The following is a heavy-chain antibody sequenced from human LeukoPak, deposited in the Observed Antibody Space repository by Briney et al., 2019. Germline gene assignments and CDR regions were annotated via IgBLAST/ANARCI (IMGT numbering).Heavy chain of an antibody. J-gene: IGHJ4*02. CDR3: ARGRDRSKAGDH. Sequence: SETLSLTCAVYGGSCDDYYCSWIRQPPGKGLEWIGEIHPSGIFYYNSSLMSRVTISIDTSKSQFSLRLTSVTAADTGFYYCARGRDRSKAGDHWGQGSLVTVSS. CDR1: GGSCDDYY. CDR2: IHPSGIF. D-gene: IGHD5-24*01. V-gene: IGHV4-34*01.